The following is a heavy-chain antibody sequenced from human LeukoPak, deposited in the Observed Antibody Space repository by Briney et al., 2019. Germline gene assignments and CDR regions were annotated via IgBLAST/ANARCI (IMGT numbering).Heavy chain of an antibody. Sequence: PGGSLRLSCAASGFTFDDYAMHWVRQAPGKGLEWVSLISGDGGSTYYADSVKGRFTISRDNSKNSLYLQMNSLRTEDTALYYCAKDNRMPHYDFWSGYYPGVYYYYYMDAWGKGTTVTVSS. D-gene: IGHD3-3*01. V-gene: IGHV3-43*02. J-gene: IGHJ6*03. CDR1: GFTFDDYA. CDR2: ISGDGGST. CDR3: AKDNRMPHYDFWSGYYPGVYYYYYMDA.